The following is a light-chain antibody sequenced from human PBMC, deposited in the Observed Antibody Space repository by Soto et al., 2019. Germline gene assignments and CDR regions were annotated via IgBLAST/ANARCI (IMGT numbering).Light chain of an antibody. CDR3: LQYYNYPLT. J-gene: IGKJ4*01. Sequence: AIQMTQSPSSLSASVGDRVTITCRASQDIRSYLGWYQQEPGKAPKLLIYAASSLQSGVPSRFSGSGSGTDFTLTINRLQPEDFATYYCLQYYNYPLTLGGGTKVEIK. CDR2: AAS. CDR1: QDIRSY. V-gene: IGKV1-6*01.